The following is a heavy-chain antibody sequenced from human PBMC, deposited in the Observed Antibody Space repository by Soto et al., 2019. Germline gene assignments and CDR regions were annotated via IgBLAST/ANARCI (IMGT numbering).Heavy chain of an antibody. CDR3: AKGEVYSYGSYGMDV. CDR2: ISGSGGST. Sequence: PGESLRLSCAASGFTFSSYAMSWVRQAPGKGLEWVSAISGSGGSTYYADSVKGRFTISRDNSKNTLYLQMNSLRAEDTAVYYCAKGEVYSYGSYGMDVWGQGTTVTSP. J-gene: IGHJ6*02. CDR1: GFTFSSYA. V-gene: IGHV3-23*01. D-gene: IGHD5-18*01.